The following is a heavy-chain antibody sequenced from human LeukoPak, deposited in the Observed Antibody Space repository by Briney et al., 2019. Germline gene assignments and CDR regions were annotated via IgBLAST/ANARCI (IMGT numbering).Heavy chain of an antibody. CDR3: AGDDGGGGYSYD. D-gene: IGHD5-18*01. Sequence: GGSLRLSCAASGFTFSSYWMSWVRQAPGKGLEWVANIKQDGVEKYYVDSVKGRFTISRDNTENSVYLQMNSLRAEDTAVYFCAGDDGGGGYSYDWGQGSLVTVSS. CDR2: IKQDGVEK. V-gene: IGHV3-7*01. J-gene: IGHJ4*02. CDR1: GFTFSSYW.